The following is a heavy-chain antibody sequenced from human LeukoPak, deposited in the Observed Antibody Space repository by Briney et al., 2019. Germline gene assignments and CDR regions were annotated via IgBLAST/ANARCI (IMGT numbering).Heavy chain of an antibody. J-gene: IGHJ4*02. CDR1: GFTFSSYA. CDR2: ISSNGGST. V-gene: IGHV3-64D*06. CDR3: VRLAVAGTSDFDY. D-gene: IGHD6-19*01. Sequence: PGGSLRLSCSASGFTFSSYAMHWVRQAPGKGLEYVSAISSNGGSTYYADSVKGRFTISRDNSKNTLYLQMSSLRAEDTAVYYCVRLAVAGTSDFDYWGQGTLVTVSS.